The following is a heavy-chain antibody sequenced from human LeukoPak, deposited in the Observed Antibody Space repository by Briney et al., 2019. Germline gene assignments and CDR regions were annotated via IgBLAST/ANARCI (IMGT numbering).Heavy chain of an antibody. CDR3: AKGPSWRSVDYYYGMDV. V-gene: IGHV3-30*18. CDR1: GFTFSSYG. CDR2: ISYDGSNK. J-gene: IGHJ6*02. D-gene: IGHD3-3*01. Sequence: GGSLRLSYAASGFTFSSYGMHWVRQAPGKGLEWVAVISYDGSNKYYADSVKGRFTISRDNSKNTLYLQMNSLRAEDTAVYYCAKGPSWRSVDYYYGMDVWGQGTTVTVSS.